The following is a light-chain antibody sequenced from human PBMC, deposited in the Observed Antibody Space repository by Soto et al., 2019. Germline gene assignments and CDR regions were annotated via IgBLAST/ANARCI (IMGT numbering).Light chain of an antibody. Sequence: DIQMTQSPSSLSASVGDRVTITCRASQTISTYLNWYQQKPGKAPRLLIYDASSLLSGVPSRFSGSGSGTDFTLTIGSLHPEECSTYYFQQSDSTPYTFVQGTKGEI. CDR2: DAS. J-gene: IGKJ2*01. CDR1: QTISTY. CDR3: QQSDSTPYT. V-gene: IGKV1-39*01.